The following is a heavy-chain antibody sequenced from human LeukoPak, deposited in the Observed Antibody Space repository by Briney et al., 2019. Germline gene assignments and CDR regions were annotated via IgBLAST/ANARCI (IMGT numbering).Heavy chain of an antibody. D-gene: IGHD6-6*01. J-gene: IGHJ4*02. CDR3: ARLSSVIDY. V-gene: IGHV4-39*01. CDR1: GGSISSSSYY. CDR2: IYYSGST. Sequence: SETLSLTCTVSGGSISSSSYYWGWIRQPPGKGLEWIGSIYYSGSTYYNPSLKSRVTISVDTSKNQFSLKLSSVTAADTAVYYCARLSSVIDYWGQGTLVTVSS.